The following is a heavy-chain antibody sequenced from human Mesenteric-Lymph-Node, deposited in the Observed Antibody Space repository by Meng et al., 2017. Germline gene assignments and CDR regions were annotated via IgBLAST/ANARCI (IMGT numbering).Heavy chain of an antibody. D-gene: IGHD1-1*01. J-gene: IGHJ5*02. CDR1: GFTFSSYG. V-gene: IGHV3-30*19. Sequence: GESLKISCAASGFTFSSYGMHWVRQALGKGLEWVAVISYDGSNKYYADSVKGRFTISRDNAKNSLYLQMNSLRAEDTALYYCAKEATYRGTWGWFDPWGQGTLVTVSS. CDR2: ISYDGSNK. CDR3: AKEATYRGTWGWFDP.